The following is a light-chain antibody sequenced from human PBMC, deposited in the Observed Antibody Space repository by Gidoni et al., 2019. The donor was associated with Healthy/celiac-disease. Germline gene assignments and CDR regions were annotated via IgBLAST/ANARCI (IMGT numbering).Light chain of an antibody. CDR1: QSVSSSY. CDR2: GAS. CDR3: QQYGSSRFT. J-gene: IGKJ3*01. V-gene: IGKV3-20*01. Sequence: ELELTQSPGTLSLSPGERATLSCRASQSVSSSYLAWYQQKPGQAPRLLIYGASSRATGIPDRFSGSGSGTDFTLTISRLEPEDFAVYYCQQYGSSRFTFGPGTKVEIK.